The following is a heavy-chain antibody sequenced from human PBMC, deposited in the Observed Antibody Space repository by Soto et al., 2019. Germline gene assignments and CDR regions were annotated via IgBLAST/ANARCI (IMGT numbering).Heavy chain of an antibody. CDR3: ARGDGYNPPYYYYYGMDV. Sequence: SETLSLTCTVSGGSISSYYWSWIRQPPGKGLEWIGYIYYSGSTNYNPSPKSRVTISVDTSKNQFSLKLSSVTAADTAVYYCARGDGYNPPYYYYYGMDVWGQGTTVTVSS. D-gene: IGHD5-12*01. V-gene: IGHV4-59*01. CDR1: GGSISSYY. J-gene: IGHJ6*02. CDR2: IYYSGST.